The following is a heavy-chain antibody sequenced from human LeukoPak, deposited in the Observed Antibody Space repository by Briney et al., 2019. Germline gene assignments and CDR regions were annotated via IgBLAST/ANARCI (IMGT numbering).Heavy chain of an antibody. CDR3: ARAVYSGSYHVGESDY. V-gene: IGHV3-23*01. CDR2: ISNNGGST. CDR1: GFTFSNYG. J-gene: IGHJ4*02. D-gene: IGHD1-26*01. Sequence: GGSLRLSCAASGFTFSNYGMSWVRQAPWKGLEWVSGISNNGGSTYYADSVKGRFTISRDNSKNTLYLQMNSLRAEDTAVYYCARAVYSGSYHVGESDYWGQGTLVTVSS.